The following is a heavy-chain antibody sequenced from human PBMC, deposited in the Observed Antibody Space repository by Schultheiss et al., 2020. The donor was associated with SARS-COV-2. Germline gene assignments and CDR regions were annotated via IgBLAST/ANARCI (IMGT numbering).Heavy chain of an antibody. J-gene: IGHJ4*02. Sequence: GGSLRLSCAASGFTFSSYSMNWVRQAPGKGLEWVSYISSSSSYIYYADSVKGRFTISRDNAKNSLYLQMNSLRAEDTAVYYCARDPTTAGQTSWGQGTLVTVSS. CDR1: GFTFSSYS. CDR3: ARDPTTAGQTS. CDR2: ISSSSSYI. V-gene: IGHV3-21*05. D-gene: IGHD1-1*01.